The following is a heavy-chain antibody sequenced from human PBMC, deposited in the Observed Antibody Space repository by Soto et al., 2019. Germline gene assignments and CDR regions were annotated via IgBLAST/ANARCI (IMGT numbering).Heavy chain of an antibody. V-gene: IGHV4-59*08. CDR3: VRGWWERDGYVMDV. J-gene: IGHJ6*02. CDR2: IYYSGSA. CDR1: GGSISSYY. D-gene: IGHD1-26*01. Sequence: QVQLQESGPGLVQPSKTLSLTCTISGGSISSYYWSWIRQTPGKGLQYIGYIYYSGSANYNPSLRSRVTISDDTSTIKFFLTLTSVTAADTAVYYCVRGWWERDGYVMDVWGQGTTVTVSS.